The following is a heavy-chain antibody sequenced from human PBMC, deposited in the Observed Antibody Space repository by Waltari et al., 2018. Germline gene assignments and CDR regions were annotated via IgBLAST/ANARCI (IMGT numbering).Heavy chain of an antibody. D-gene: IGHD6-6*01. V-gene: IGHV3-30-3*01. CDR2: ISVDGSIK. J-gene: IGHJ4*02. CDR3: ARDVAAQPWYYFDQ. Sequence: QVHLVESGGGVVQSGGSLRVSCAAPGLSFGSNARNWVRQAPGKGPEVVAVISVDGSIKNYPESVKGRFTISRDNSKSTLYLQMNSLRPEDTALYYCARDVAAQPWYYFDQWGQGTLVTVSS. CDR1: GLSFGSNA.